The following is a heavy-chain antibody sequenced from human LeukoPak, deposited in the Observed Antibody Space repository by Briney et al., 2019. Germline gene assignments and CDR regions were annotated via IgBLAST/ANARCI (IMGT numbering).Heavy chain of an antibody. CDR3: ASNDFWSGYYYFDY. D-gene: IGHD3-3*01. J-gene: IGHJ4*02. V-gene: IGHV4-59*01. CDR2: IYYSGST. Sequence: PSETLSLTCTVSGGSISSYYWSWIRQPPGKGLEWIGYIYYSGSTNYNPSLKSRVTISVDTSKNQFSLKLSSVTAADTAVYYCASNDFWSGYYYFDYWGQGTLVTVSS. CDR1: GGSISSYY.